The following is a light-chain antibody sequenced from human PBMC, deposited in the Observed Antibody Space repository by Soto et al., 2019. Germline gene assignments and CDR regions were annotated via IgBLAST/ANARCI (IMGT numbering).Light chain of an antibody. V-gene: IGKV1-6*01. CDR3: LQDYIYPRT. CDR2: AIS. J-gene: IGKJ1*01. CDR1: QGIRND. Sequence: IQMTQAPSSLSEKVGDRVTITCRASQGIRNDLGWYQQKPGKAPKLLIFAISNLQPGVPSRFSGSASGTDFTLTISGLQPEDFATYYCLQDYIYPRTFGQGTKVDIK.